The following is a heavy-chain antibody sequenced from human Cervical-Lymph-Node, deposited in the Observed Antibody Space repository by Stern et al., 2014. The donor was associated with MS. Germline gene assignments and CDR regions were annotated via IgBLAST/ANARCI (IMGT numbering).Heavy chain of an antibody. CDR3: ARDGDFGYTHGPDY. D-gene: IGHD5-18*01. V-gene: IGHV3-33*01. Sequence: VQLLESGGGVVQPGRSLRLSCAASGFTFSIFGIHWVRQAPGKGLEWVAAIWYDGSNKHYADSVKGRFTISRDNSKNTLYLQMNSLRAEDTAVYYCARDGDFGYTHGPDYWGQGTLVTVSS. J-gene: IGHJ4*02. CDR2: IWYDGSNK. CDR1: GFTFSIFG.